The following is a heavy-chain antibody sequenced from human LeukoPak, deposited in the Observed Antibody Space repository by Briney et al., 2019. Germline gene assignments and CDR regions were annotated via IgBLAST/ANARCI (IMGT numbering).Heavy chain of an antibody. V-gene: IGHV3-23*01. J-gene: IGHJ4*02. Sequence: GGSLRLSCAASKFTLSSYAMSWVRQAPGKGLEWVSTISGSGGSTYYADSVKGRFTISRDNSKNTLYLQMNSLRAEDTAVYYCAKDHESGYDYVWGSYRYSFAYWGQGTLVTVSS. CDR3: AKDHESGYDYVWGSYRYSFAY. CDR1: KFTLSSYA. CDR2: ISGSGGST. D-gene: IGHD3-16*02.